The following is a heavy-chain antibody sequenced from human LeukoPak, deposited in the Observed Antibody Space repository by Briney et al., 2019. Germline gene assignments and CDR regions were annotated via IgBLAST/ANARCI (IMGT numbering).Heavy chain of an antibody. CDR3: AKEVARRYSYGHFDY. Sequence: GGSLRLSCAASGFTFRNYAMSWVRQAPGKGLEWVAAIGHGGVNTYYPDSVKGRFTISRDNSKNTLYLQMNSLRAEDTAVYYCAKEVARRYSYGHFDYWGQGTLVTVSS. CDR2: IGHGGVNT. V-gene: IGHV3-23*01. J-gene: IGHJ4*02. D-gene: IGHD5-18*01. CDR1: GFTFRNYA.